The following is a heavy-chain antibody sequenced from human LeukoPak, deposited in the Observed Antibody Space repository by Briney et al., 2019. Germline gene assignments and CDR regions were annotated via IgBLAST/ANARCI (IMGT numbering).Heavy chain of an antibody. J-gene: IGHJ4*02. D-gene: IGHD3-3*01. Sequence: SETLSLTCTVSGGSISSGGYYWSWIRQHPGKGLEWIGYIYYSGSTYYNPSLKSRVTISVDTSKNQFSLKLSSVTAADTAVYYCARALTPTDYDFWSGFSNTGGYYFDYWGQGTLVTVSS. CDR2: IYYSGST. V-gene: IGHV4-31*03. CDR1: GGSISSGGYY. CDR3: ARALTPTDYDFWSGFSNTGGYYFDY.